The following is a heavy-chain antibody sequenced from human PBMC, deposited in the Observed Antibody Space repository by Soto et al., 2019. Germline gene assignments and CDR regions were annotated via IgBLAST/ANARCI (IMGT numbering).Heavy chain of an antibody. D-gene: IGHD1-26*01. CDR3: AILSGWGAFDI. V-gene: IGHV3-74*01. Sequence: GGSLRLSCAASGFTFSSYWMHWVRQAPGKGLVWVSRINSDGSSTSYADSVKGRFTISRDNAKNTLYLQMNSLRAEDTAVYYCAILSGWGAFDIWGQGTMVTVSS. J-gene: IGHJ3*02. CDR1: GFTFSSYW. CDR2: INSDGSST.